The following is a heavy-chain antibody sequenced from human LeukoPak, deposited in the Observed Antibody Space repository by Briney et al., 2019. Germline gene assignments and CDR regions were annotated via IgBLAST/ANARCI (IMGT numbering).Heavy chain of an antibody. CDR2: ISAYNGNT. V-gene: IGHV1-18*01. CDR3: ARSGNILTGYYKARFDY. CDR1: GYTFTSYG. Sequence: ASVTVSCKASGYTFTSYGISWVRQAPGHGLEWMGWISAYNGNTNYAQKLQGRVTMTTDTSTSTAYMELRSLRSDDTAVYYCARSGNILTGYYKARFDYWGQGTLVTVSS. D-gene: IGHD3-9*01. J-gene: IGHJ4*02.